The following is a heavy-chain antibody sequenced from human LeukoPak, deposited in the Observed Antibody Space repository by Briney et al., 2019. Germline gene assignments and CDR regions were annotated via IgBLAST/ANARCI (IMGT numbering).Heavy chain of an antibody. CDR3: AKAPPMVRGVPPTYYFDY. J-gene: IGHJ4*02. CDR1: GFTFSSYA. V-gene: IGHV3-23*01. Sequence: PGGSLRLSCAASGFTFSSYAMSWVRQAPGKGLEWVSAISGSGGSTYYAGSVKGRFTISRDNSKNTLYLQMNSLRAEDTAVYYCAKAPPMVRGVPPTYYFDYWGQETLVTVSS. D-gene: IGHD3-10*01. CDR2: ISGSGGST.